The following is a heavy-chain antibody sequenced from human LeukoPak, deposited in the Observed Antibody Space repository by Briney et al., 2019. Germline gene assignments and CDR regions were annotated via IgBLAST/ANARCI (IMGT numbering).Heavy chain of an antibody. V-gene: IGHV4-39*01. J-gene: IGHJ5*02. CDR1: GGSISSSSYY. Sequence: SETLSLTCTVSGGSISSSSYYWGRIRQPPGKGLEWIGSIYYSGSTYYNPSLKSRVTISVDTSKNQFSLKLSSVTAADTAVYYCARRYRGSPGENWFDPWGQGTLVTVSS. CDR2: IYYSGST. CDR3: ARRYRGSPGENWFDP. D-gene: IGHD5-18*01.